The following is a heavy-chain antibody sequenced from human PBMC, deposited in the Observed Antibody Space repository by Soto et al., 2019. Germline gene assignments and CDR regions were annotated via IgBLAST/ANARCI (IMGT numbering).Heavy chain of an antibody. D-gene: IGHD3-10*01. CDR3: ARDSKHGSGSYWYY. CDR2: ISGYNGDT. CDR1: GYTFTTYG. J-gene: IGHJ4*02. V-gene: IGHV1-18*01. Sequence: ASVKVSCKASGYTFTTYGITWVRQAPGQGPEWMGWISGYNGDTYYAEKVQGRVTLTTDTSTSTAYMELRSLRSDDTAVYYCARDSKHGSGSYWYYWGQGTQVTVS.